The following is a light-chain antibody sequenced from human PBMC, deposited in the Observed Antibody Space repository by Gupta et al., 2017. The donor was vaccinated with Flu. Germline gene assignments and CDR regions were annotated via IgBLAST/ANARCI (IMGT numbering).Light chain of an antibody. CDR1: QSINSD. J-gene: IGKJ4*01. Sequence: EIVMTQSPATLSVSPGDRASLSCRASQSINSDLAWYQQKPGQAPRLLIYGASTRATGVPARFSGSGSGTQFTLTISSLQSEDFAVYYCQQYNTWPPLTFGGGTKVEIK. CDR3: QQYNTWPPLT. V-gene: IGKV3-15*01. CDR2: GAS.